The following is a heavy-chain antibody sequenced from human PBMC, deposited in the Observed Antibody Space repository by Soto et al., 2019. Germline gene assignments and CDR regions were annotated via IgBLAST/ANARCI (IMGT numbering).Heavy chain of an antibody. CDR2: IIPIFGTA. D-gene: IGHD3-22*01. CDR3: ARSSLYDSSGYKRYYFDY. V-gene: IGHV1-69*01. J-gene: IGHJ4*02. CDR1: GGTFSSYA. Sequence: QVQLVQSGAEVKKPGSSVKVSCKASGGTFSSYAISWVRQAPGQGLEWMGGIIPIFGTANYAQKFQGGVTITADESTSTAYMELSSLRSEDTAVYYCARSSLYDSSGYKRYYFDYWGQGTLVTVSS.